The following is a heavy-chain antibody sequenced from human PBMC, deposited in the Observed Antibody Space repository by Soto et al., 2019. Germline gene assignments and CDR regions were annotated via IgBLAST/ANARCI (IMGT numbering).Heavy chain of an antibody. D-gene: IGHD2-2*02. CDR1: GFTFSSYA. V-gene: IGHV3-23*01. CDR2: ISGSGGST. CDR3: AKGYCSSTSCYTGYYYGMDV. Sequence: GGSLRLSCAASGFTFSSYAMSWVRQAPGKGLEWVSAISGSGGSTYYADSVKGRFTISRDNSKNTLYLQMNSLRAEDTAVYYCAKGYCSSTSCYTGYYYGMDVCGQGTTVTVSS. J-gene: IGHJ6*02.